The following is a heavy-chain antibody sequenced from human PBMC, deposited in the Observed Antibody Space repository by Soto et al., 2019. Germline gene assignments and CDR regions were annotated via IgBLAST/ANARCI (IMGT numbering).Heavy chain of an antibody. J-gene: IGHJ4*02. V-gene: IGHV1-3*01. D-gene: IGHD4-4*01. Sequence: GASVKVSCKASGYTFTSYAMHWVRQAPGQRLEWMGWINAGNGNTKYSQKFQGRVTITRDTSASTAYMELSSLRSEDTAVYYCARAPLTVTTAPYYFDYWGQGTLVTVS. CDR2: INAGNGNT. CDR1: GYTFTSYA. CDR3: ARAPLTVTTAPYYFDY.